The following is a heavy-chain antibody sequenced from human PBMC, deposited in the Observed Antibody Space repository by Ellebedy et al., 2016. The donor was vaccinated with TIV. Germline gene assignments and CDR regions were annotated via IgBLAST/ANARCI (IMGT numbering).Heavy chain of an antibody. CDR2: ISSDGITT. CDR3: ARDMGRWLQFLAY. Sequence: GGSLRLSCAASGFTFNNYNMIWVRQAPGKGLEWISYISSDGITTDYADSVKGRFTISRDNAKASVYLQMNSLTAEDTAVYYCARDMGRWLQFLAYWGQGTQVTVSS. D-gene: IGHD5-24*01. J-gene: IGHJ4*02. V-gene: IGHV3-48*03. CDR1: GFTFNNYN.